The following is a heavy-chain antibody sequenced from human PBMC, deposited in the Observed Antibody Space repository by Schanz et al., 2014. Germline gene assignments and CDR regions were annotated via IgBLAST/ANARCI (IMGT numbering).Heavy chain of an antibody. J-gene: IGHJ4*02. V-gene: IGHV3-21*01. CDR1: GFTFSSYT. Sequence: EVQLVESGGGLVKPGDPLRLSCAASGFTFSSYTMKWVRQAPGKGLEWVSSISSTSTYLYYADSVKGRFTISRDSARNSLYLQMSSLRAEDTAVYYCARGTPFLCDYWGQGTLVTVSS. CDR2: ISSTSTYL. D-gene: IGHD3-16*01. CDR3: ARGTPFLCDY.